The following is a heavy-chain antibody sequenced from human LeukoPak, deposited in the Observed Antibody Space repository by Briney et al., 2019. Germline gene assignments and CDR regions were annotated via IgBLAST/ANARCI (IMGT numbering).Heavy chain of an antibody. J-gene: IGHJ4*02. CDR1: GFTFSSYW. Sequence: QTGGSLRLSCVVSGFTFSSYWMHWVRQGPGKGLVWVSRIDTGGSNTLYADSVRGRFTISRDNAKNTLYLQMNSLRVEDTAMYYCARVGREYSNSSPPDYWGQGTLVTVSS. D-gene: IGHD6-6*01. CDR2: IDTGGSNT. V-gene: IGHV3-74*01. CDR3: ARVGREYSNSSPPDY.